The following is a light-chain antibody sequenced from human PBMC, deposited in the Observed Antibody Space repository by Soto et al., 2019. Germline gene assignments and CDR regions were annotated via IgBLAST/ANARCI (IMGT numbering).Light chain of an antibody. Sequence: SYELTQPPSVSVSSGQTASITCSGDKLGEKYASWYQQKPGQSPVLVIYQDTKRPSGIPERFSGSNSGNTATLTISGTQAMDEADYYCQAWDTSTVVFGGGTKLTVL. CDR1: KLGEKY. CDR2: QDT. J-gene: IGLJ2*01. CDR3: QAWDTSTVV. V-gene: IGLV3-1*01.